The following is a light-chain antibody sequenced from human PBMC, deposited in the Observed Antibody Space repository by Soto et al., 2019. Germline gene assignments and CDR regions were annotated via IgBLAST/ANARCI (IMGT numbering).Light chain of an antibody. J-gene: IGKJ2*01. CDR2: DAS. CDR3: QQRGYT. CDR1: QSVSSY. V-gene: IGKV3-11*01. Sequence: EIVLTQSPATLSLSPGERATLSCRASQSVSSYLAWYQQKPGQVPRLLIYDASTRATGIPARFRGSGSGTDFTLSISSLEPEDFAVYYCQQRGYTFGQGTKLEIK.